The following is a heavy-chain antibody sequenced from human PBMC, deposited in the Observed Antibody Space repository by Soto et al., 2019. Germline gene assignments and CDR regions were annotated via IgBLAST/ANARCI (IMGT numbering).Heavy chain of an antibody. CDR1: GFTFSSYW. CDR2: INSDGSST. V-gene: IGHV3-74*01. J-gene: IGHJ4*02. CDR3: ARLGQWLRFDY. Sequence: GGSLRLSCAASGFTFSSYWMHWVRQAPGKGLVWVSRINSDGSSTSYADSVKGRFTISRDNAKNTLYLQMNSLRAEDTAVYYCARLGQWLRFDYWGQGTLVTVSS. D-gene: IGHD6-19*01.